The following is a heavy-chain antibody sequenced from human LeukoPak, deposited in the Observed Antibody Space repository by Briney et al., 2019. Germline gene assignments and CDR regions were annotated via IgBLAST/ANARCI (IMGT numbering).Heavy chain of an antibody. CDR2: IYYSGST. CDR3: ARADITMGGFDY. V-gene: IGHV4-59*01. Sequence: SETLSLTCTVSGGSISSYYWSWTRQPPGKGLEWIGYIYYSGSTNYNPSLKSRVTISVDTSKNQFSLKLSSVTAADTAVYYCARADITMGGFDYWGQGTLVTVSS. CDR1: GGSISSYY. D-gene: IGHD3-10*01. J-gene: IGHJ4*02.